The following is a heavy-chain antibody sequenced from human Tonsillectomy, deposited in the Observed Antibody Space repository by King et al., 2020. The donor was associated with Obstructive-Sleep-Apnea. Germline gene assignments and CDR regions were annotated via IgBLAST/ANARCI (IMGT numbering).Heavy chain of an antibody. Sequence: QLVQSGAEVKNPGASVKVSCKASGYTFTSYSIQWVRQAPGQGLEWMGWINAANGNTKYSQKFQGRVNITRDTSASTAYMELSSLRSEDTAVYYCTRWDVWGPGTTVAVSS. J-gene: IGHJ6*02. CDR2: INAANGNT. CDR3: TRWDV. CDR1: GYTFTSYS. V-gene: IGHV1-3*01.